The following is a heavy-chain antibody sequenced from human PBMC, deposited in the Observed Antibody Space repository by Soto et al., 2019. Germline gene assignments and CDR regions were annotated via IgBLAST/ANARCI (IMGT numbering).Heavy chain of an antibody. CDR3: ANSKRQYSSSFLVVDY. Sequence: PGGSLRLSCAASGFTFSSYAMSWVRQAPGKGLEWVSAISGSGGSTYYADSVKGRFTISRDNSKNTLYLQMNSLRAEDTAVYYCANSKRQYSSSFLVVDYWGQGTLVTVPQ. CDR2: ISGSGGST. V-gene: IGHV3-23*01. D-gene: IGHD6-13*01. J-gene: IGHJ4*02. CDR1: GFTFSSYA.